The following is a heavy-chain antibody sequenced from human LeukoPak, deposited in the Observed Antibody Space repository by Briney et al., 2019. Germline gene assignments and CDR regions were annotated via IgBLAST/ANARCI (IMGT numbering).Heavy chain of an antibody. J-gene: IGHJ3*01. CDR3: AENWEPLHM. Sequence: GGSLRLSCAASGFTFRNFAMSWVRQAQGKGLEWLSSIGTAGTHYADSVKGRFTISRDDSKITLYLQLNSLRVDETALYYCAENWEPLHMGGQGTMVTVSS. D-gene: IGHD1-14*01. V-gene: IGHV3-23*03. CDR2: SIGTAGT. CDR1: GFTFRNFA.